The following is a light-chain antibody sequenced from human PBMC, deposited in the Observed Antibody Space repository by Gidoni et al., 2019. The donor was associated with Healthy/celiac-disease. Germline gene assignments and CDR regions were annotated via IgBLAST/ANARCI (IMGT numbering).Light chain of an antibody. CDR1: SSTIGAGYG. Sequence: QSVLTQPPSVSGAPGQRVTISCTGSSSTIGAGYGVHWYQQLPGTAPKLLIYGNSNRPSGVPDRFSGSKSGTSASLAITGLQAEDEADYYCQSYDSSLSGFYVFGTGTKVTVL. J-gene: IGLJ1*01. V-gene: IGLV1-40*01. CDR3: QSYDSSLSGFYV. CDR2: GNS.